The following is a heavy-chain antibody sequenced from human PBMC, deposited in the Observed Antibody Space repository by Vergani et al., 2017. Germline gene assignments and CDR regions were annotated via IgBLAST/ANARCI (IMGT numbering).Heavy chain of an antibody. V-gene: IGHV3-33*08. CDR2: IWYDGSNK. CDR1: GFTFSSYG. Sequence: QVQLVESGGGVVQPGRSLRLSCAASGFTFSSYGMHWVRQAPGKGLEWVAVIWYDGSNKYYADSVKGRFTISRDNSKNTLYLQMNSLRAEDTAVYYCARGPLRNNNPPAGIDYWGQGTLVTVSS. CDR3: ARGPLRNNNPPAGIDY. D-gene: IGHD1-14*01. J-gene: IGHJ4*02.